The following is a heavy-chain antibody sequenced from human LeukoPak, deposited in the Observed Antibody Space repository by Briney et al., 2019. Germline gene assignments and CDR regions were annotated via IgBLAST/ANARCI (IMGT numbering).Heavy chain of an antibody. V-gene: IGHV3-53*01. D-gene: IGHD6-19*01. J-gene: IGHJ4*02. CDR2: IYSGGST. Sequence: GGSLRLSCAASGFTVSKNYMSWVRQAPGKGLDCVSVIYSGGSTHYADSVKGRFTISRDNSKNTLYLQMNSLRAEDTAVYYCARAVAGLYFDYWGQGTLGTVSS. CDR3: ARAVAGLYFDY. CDR1: GFTVSKNY.